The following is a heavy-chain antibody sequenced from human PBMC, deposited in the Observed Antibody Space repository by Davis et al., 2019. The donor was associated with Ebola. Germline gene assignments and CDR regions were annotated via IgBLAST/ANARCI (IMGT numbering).Heavy chain of an antibody. Sequence: GESLKISCKGSGYSFSSQWIVWVRQVPGKGLEWMGIIYPDDSDARYSPSFQGHVTFSADKSITTAYLQWRSLKASDTAMYYCARQGGGGGRFTSFDFWGQGTLVTVSS. CDR2: IYPDDSDA. CDR3: ARQGGGGGRFTSFDF. D-gene: IGHD1-26*01. CDR1: GYSFSSQW. J-gene: IGHJ4*02. V-gene: IGHV5-51*01.